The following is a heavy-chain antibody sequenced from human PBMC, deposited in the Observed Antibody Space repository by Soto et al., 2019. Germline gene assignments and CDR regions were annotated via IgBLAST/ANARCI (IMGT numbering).Heavy chain of an antibody. CDR1: GFTFSSYG. J-gene: IGHJ6*02. Sequence: GGSLRLSCAASGFTFSSYGMHWVRQAPGKGLEWVAVISYDGSNKYYADSVKGRFTISRDNSKNTLYLQMNSLRAEDTAVYYCAKDYYYDFWSGYSNVLPRGMDVWGQGTTVTVSS. D-gene: IGHD3-3*01. CDR3: AKDYYYDFWSGYSNVLPRGMDV. V-gene: IGHV3-30*18. CDR2: ISYDGSNK.